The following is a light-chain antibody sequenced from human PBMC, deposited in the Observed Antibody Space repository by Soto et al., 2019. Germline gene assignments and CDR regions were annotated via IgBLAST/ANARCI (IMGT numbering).Light chain of an antibody. CDR3: SVYTRTSTYV. V-gene: IGLV2-18*01. J-gene: IGLJ1*01. Sequence: QSVLTQPPSVSGSPGQSVTISCSGTIDDVTAYYRVSWYQQTPGTAPKLMIYDVSNRPSGVPDRFSGSRSGNTAPLTISGLQAEDEGDYYCSVYTRTSTYVFGTGTKLTVL. CDR1: IDDVTAYYR. CDR2: DVS.